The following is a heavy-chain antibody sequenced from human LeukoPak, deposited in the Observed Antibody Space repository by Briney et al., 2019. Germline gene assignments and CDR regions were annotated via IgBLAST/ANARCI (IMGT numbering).Heavy chain of an antibody. CDR1: GGSISSYY. D-gene: IGHD2-15*01. CDR3: ARWDCSGGSCYWEGWFDP. J-gene: IGHJ5*02. Sequence: SETLSLTCTVSGGSISSYYWSWIRQPAGKGLEWIGRIYTSGSTNYNPSLKSRVTMSVDTPKNQFSLKLSSVTAADTAVYYCARWDCSGGSCYWEGWFDPWGQGTLVTVSS. CDR2: IYTSGST. V-gene: IGHV4-4*07.